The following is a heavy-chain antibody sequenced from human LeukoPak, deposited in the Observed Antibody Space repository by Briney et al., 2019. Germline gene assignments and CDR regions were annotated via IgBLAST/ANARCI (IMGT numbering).Heavy chain of an antibody. CDR3: ARPRSTFWNANAFDI. Sequence: PSETLSLTCTVSGGSISSSSYYWGWIRQPPGKGLEWIGSIYYSGSTYYNPSLKSRVTISVDTSKNQFSLKLSSVTAADTAVYYCARPRSTFWNANAFDIWGQGTMVTVSS. CDR1: GGSISSSSYY. V-gene: IGHV4-39*01. D-gene: IGHD1-1*01. CDR2: IYYSGST. J-gene: IGHJ3*02.